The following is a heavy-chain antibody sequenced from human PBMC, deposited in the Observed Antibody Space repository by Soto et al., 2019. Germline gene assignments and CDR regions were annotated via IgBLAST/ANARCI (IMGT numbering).Heavy chain of an antibody. CDR2: IIPIFGTA. Sequence: SVKVSCKASGGTFSSYAISWVRQAPGQGLEWMGGIIPIFGTANYAQKFQGRVTITADESTSTAYMELSSLRSEDTAVYYCARDGCGGDCYPLDYYYGMDVWGQGTTVTVSS. J-gene: IGHJ6*02. CDR3: ARDGCGGDCYPLDYYYGMDV. V-gene: IGHV1-69*13. D-gene: IGHD2-21*02. CDR1: GGTFSSYA.